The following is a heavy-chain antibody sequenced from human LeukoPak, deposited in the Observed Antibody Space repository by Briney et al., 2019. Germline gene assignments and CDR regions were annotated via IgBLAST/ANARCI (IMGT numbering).Heavy chain of an antibody. D-gene: IGHD2-2*01. Sequence: PGRSPRLSCAASGSTFSSYGMHWVRQAPGKGLEWVAVISYDGSNKYYADSVTGRFTISRDNSKNTLYLQMNSLRAEDTAVYYCAKRRGIVVVPAAILTPSLDYWGQGTLVTVSS. V-gene: IGHV3-30*18. CDR1: GSTFSSYG. J-gene: IGHJ4*02. CDR2: ISYDGSNK. CDR3: AKRRGIVVVPAAILTPSLDY.